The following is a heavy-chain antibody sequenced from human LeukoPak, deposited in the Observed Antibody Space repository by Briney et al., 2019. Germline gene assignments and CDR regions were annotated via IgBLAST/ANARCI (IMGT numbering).Heavy chain of an antibody. CDR3: ARAIGYFDS. CDR2: ITSSSGTI. CDR1: GFTFGTYA. V-gene: IGHV3-48*02. D-gene: IGHD1-26*01. Sequence: GESLRLSCAASGFTFGTYAMNWVRQAPGKGLEWLSYITSSSGTIYYADSVTGRFTISRDNAKNSLYLQMNSLRQEDTAVYYCARAIGYFDSWGQGTLVTVSS. J-gene: IGHJ4*02.